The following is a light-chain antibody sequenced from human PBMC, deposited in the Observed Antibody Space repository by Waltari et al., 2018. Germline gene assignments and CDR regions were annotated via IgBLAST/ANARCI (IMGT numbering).Light chain of an antibody. V-gene: IGKV1-12*02. CDR1: QNIDTW. CDR2: DAS. Sequence: DIEMTQSTSSVSASVGDRVIITCRASQNIDTWLAWYQQKPGKAPDLLIYDASNLKDGVPSRFSGSGSGADFTLTINGLQPDDFATYFCQQGRRFPSTFGQGTNVEVK. CDR3: QQGRRFPST. J-gene: IGKJ1*01.